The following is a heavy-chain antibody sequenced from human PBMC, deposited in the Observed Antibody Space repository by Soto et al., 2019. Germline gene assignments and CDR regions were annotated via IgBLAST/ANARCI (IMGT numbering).Heavy chain of an antibody. J-gene: IGHJ4*02. CDR3: ARDLQSEDRSGYYSLDY. Sequence: QVQLQESGPGLVKPSQTLSLTCTVSGGSISSGGYYWSWIRQHPGKGLEWIGYIDYSASTYYNPSLNSRVTISVDTSKNQFSLKLGSVTAADTSVYYCARDLQSEDRSGYYSLDYWGQGTLGTFSS. CDR1: GGSISSGGYY. D-gene: IGHD3-22*01. V-gene: IGHV4-31*03. CDR2: IDYSAST.